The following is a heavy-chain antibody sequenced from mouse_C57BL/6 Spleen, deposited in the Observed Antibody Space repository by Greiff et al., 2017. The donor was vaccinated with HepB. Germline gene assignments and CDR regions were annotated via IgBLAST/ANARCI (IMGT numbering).Heavy chain of an antibody. D-gene: IGHD2-10*02. V-gene: IGHV1-69*01. CDR1: GYTFTSYW. CDR3: ARSMVREGWFAY. CDR2: IDPSDSYT. J-gene: IGHJ3*01. Sequence: VQLQQPGAELVMPGASVKLSCKASGYTFTSYWMHWVKQRPGQGLEWIGEIDPSDSYTNYNQKFKGKSTLTVDKSSSTAYMQLSSLTSEDSAVYYCARSMVREGWFAYWGQGTLVTVSA.